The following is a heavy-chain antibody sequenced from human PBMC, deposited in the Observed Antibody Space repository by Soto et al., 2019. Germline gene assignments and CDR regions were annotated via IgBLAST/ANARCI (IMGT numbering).Heavy chain of an antibody. J-gene: IGHJ4*02. D-gene: IGHD1-26*01. CDR1: GHTFITFG. CDR3: ARDGNQWDHKYCDS. Sequence: QVQLVQSGAEVRKPGASVKVSCKASGHTFITFGVSWVRQAPGQGLEWMGWINNRNGNTNYAHKFQGRVTMTRDTSTTTVYMELRSLTSDDTAVYYCARDGNQWDHKYCDSWGQGTLVIVSS. V-gene: IGHV1-18*01. CDR2: INNRNGNT.